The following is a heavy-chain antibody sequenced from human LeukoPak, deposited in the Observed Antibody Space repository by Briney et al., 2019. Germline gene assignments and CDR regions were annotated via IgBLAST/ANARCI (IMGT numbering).Heavy chain of an antibody. V-gene: IGHV4-39*01. CDR3: ARNDAAAGYDY. Sequence: SETLSLTCTVSGGSISSSSYYWGWICQPPGKGLEWIGSIYYSGSTYYNPSLKSRVTISVDTSKNQFSLKLSSVTAADTAVYYCARNDAAAGYDYWGQGTLVTVSS. CDR2: IYYSGST. CDR1: GGSISSSSYY. J-gene: IGHJ4*02. D-gene: IGHD6-13*01.